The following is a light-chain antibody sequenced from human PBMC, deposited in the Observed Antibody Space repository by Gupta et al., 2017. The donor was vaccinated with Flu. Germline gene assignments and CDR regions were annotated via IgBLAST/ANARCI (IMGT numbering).Light chain of an antibody. Sequence: PGQTATSSCSGEKVGEKYVCWYQQKTGQSPVVIIYEDKKRPSGTPDRFSGSNSGNLATLTISGTQPVDEADYYCQAWDTSTHVVFGGGTKLTVL. CDR3: QAWDTSTHVV. CDR2: EDK. J-gene: IGLJ2*01. CDR1: KVGEKY. V-gene: IGLV3-1*01.